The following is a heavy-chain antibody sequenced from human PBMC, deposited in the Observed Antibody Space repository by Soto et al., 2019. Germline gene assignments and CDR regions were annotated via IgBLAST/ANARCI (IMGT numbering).Heavy chain of an antibody. CDR1: GGSISSGGYY. J-gene: IGHJ6*02. V-gene: IGHV4-31*03. Sequence: TSETLSLTCTVSGGSISSGGYYWSWIRQHPGKGLEWIGYIYYSGSTYYNPSLKSRVTISVDTSKNQFSLKLSSVTAADTAVYYCARDRQFGAAARPYYYGMDVWGQGTTVTVSS. D-gene: IGHD6-13*01. CDR3: ARDRQFGAAARPYYYGMDV. CDR2: IYYSGST.